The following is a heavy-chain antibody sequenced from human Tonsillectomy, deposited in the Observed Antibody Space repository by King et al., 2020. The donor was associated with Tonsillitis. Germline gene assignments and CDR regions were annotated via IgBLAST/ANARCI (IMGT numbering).Heavy chain of an antibody. V-gene: IGHV2-26*01. J-gene: IGHJ5*02. CDR1: GFSLSNSRMG. CDR2: IFSNDEK. CDR3: ARKNAYYDFWSGYYTGSFDP. Sequence: VTLKESGPVLVKPTETLTLTCTVSGFSLSNSRMGVSWIRQPPGKALEWLAHIFSNDEKSYSTSLKSRLTISKDTSKRQVVLTMTNMDPVDTATYYCARKNAYYDFWSGYYTGSFDPWGQGTLVTVSS. D-gene: IGHD3-3*01.